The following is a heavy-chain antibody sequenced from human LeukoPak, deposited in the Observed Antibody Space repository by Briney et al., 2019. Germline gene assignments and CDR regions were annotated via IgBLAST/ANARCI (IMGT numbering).Heavy chain of an antibody. D-gene: IGHD3-16*01. Sequence: SETLSLTCTVSGGSISSSSYYWGWIRQPPGKGLEWIGSIYYSGSTYYNPSLKSRVTISVDTSKNQFSLKLSSVTAADTAVYYCARREALRPFDYWGQGTLVTVSS. V-gene: IGHV4-39*07. J-gene: IGHJ4*02. CDR2: IYYSGST. CDR1: GGSISSSSYY. CDR3: ARREALRPFDY.